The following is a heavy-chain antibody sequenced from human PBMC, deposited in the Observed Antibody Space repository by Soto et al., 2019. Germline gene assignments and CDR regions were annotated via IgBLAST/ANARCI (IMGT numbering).Heavy chain of an antibody. CDR2: TYYRSKWYN. D-gene: IGHD2-2*02. Sequence: SQTLSLTCAISGDSVSSNSAAWNWIRQSPSRGLEWLGRTYYRSKWYNDYAVSVKSRITINPDTSKNQFSLQLNPVTPEDTSVYYCARELHDVVVVPAAIWGRSDYYYGMDVWGQGTTVTVSS. CDR3: ARELHDVVVVPAAIWGRSDYYYGMDV. V-gene: IGHV6-1*01. J-gene: IGHJ6*02. CDR1: GDSVSSNSAA.